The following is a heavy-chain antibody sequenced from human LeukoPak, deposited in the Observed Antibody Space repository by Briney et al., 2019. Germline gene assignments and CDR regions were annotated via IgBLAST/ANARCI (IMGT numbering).Heavy chain of an antibody. V-gene: IGHV4-31*11. CDR1: GGSISSGGYS. CDR2: IYYSGST. CDR3: ARGSITIFGVDSIPFDP. J-gene: IGHJ5*02. D-gene: IGHD3-3*01. Sequence: SETLSLTCAVSGGSISSGGYSWSWIRQHPGKGLEWIGYIYYSGSTYYNPSLKSRVTISVDTSKNQFSLKLSSVTAADTAVYYCARGSITIFGVDSIPFDPWGQGTLVTVSS.